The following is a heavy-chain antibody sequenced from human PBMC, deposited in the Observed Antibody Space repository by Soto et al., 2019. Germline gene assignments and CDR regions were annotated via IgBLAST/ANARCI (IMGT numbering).Heavy chain of an antibody. J-gene: IGHJ4*02. Sequence: PSETLSLTCTVSGGSISSGDYYWSWIRQPPGKGLEWIGYIYYSGSTYCNPSLKSRVTISVDTSKNQFSLKLSSVTAADTAVYYCARETGESGYVGHWGQGTLVTVSS. V-gene: IGHV4-30-4*01. CDR2: IYYSGST. CDR1: GGSISSGDYY. D-gene: IGHD5-12*01. CDR3: ARETGESGYVGH.